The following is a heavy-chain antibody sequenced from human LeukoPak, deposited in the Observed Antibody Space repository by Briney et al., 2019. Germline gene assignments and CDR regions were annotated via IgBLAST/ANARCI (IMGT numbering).Heavy chain of an antibody. J-gene: IGHJ4*02. V-gene: IGHV1-2*02. CDR3: ARGVMITFGGVLGY. CDR2: INPNSGDT. CDR1: GYTFTAYY. D-gene: IGHD3-16*01. Sequence: ASVKVSCKASGYTFTAYYMHWVRQAPGQGLEWMGWINPNSGDTNYAQKFQGRVTMARDTSINTVYMQLSRLRSDDTAVYYCARGVMITFGGVLGYWGQGTLVTVSS.